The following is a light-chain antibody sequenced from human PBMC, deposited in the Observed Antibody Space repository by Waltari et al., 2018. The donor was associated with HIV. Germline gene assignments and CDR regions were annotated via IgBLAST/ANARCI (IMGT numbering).Light chain of an antibody. CDR1: STNTGSHT. V-gene: IGLV1-44*01. CDR2: NNN. Sequence: QSVLTQPPSASGTPGQRVTIPCSGSSTNTGSHTVNWYQQLPGTAPKLLIYNNNQRPSGVPVLFSGSKSGTSASLAISGLQSEDEADYYCAAWDDSLNGVIFGGGTKLTVL. J-gene: IGLJ2*01. CDR3: AAWDDSLNGVI.